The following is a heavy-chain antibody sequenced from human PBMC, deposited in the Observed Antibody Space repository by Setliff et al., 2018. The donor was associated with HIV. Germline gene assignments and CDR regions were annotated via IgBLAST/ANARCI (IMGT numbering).Heavy chain of an antibody. V-gene: IGHV3-48*04. CDR2: ITSDSSVK. Sequence: GGSLRLSCAASGFSFSGFWMSWARLAPGKGLEWISYITSDSSVKYYADSVKGRFTISRDNAGRSLYLQMNSLKVEDTAVYYCTAGHYGPNPWGQGTPVTVSS. J-gene: IGHJ5*01. CDR3: TAGHYGPNP. CDR1: GFSFSGFW. D-gene: IGHD3-10*01.